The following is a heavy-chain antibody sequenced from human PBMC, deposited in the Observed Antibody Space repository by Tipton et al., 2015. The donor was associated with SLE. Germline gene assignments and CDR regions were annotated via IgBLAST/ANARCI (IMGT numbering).Heavy chain of an antibody. CDR3: ASLAGTYSSYFRDY. J-gene: IGHJ4*02. D-gene: IGHD1-26*01. Sequence: TLSLTCTVSGGSISSGGYYWTWIRQLPGKGLEWIGYIYYSGATYSSPSLKSRVTLSLDKSQNQFSLKLTSVTAADTAVYYCASLAGTYSSYFRDYWGRGALVSVSS. CDR2: IYYSGAT. V-gene: IGHV4-31*03. CDR1: GGSISSGGYY.